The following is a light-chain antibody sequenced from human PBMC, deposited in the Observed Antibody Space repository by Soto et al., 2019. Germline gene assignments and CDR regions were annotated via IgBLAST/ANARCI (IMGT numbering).Light chain of an antibody. CDR1: SSNIGAGYD. J-gene: IGLJ1*01. Sequence: QSVLTQPPSVSGAPGQRVTISCTGSSSNIGAGYDVHWYQQLPGTAPKLLIYGNSNRPSGVPDRFSGSKSGTSASLAITGLQAEDEANDYCQSYDSSLSGYVFGTGTKVTV. CDR2: GNS. CDR3: QSYDSSLSGYV. V-gene: IGLV1-40*01.